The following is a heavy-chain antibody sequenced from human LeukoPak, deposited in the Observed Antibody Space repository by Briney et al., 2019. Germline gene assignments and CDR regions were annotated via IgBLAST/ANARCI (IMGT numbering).Heavy chain of an antibody. J-gene: IGHJ4*02. Sequence: GGSLRLSCAASGFTFSSYAMGWVRQAPGKGLEWVSVICGSGGTTYYADSVKGRFTIPRDNSENTLYLQMNSLRAEDTAVYYCAKGKSSSCYTPKDYWGQGTLVTVSS. D-gene: IGHD2-2*02. V-gene: IGHV3-23*01. CDR1: GFTFSSYA. CDR2: ICGSGGTT. CDR3: AKGKSSSCYTPKDY.